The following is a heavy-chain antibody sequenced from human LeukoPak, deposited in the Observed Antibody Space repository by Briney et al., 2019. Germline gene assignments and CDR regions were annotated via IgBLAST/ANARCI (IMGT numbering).Heavy chain of an antibody. CDR1: GFTFSNYA. D-gene: IGHD5-18*01. Sequence: GGSLRLSCAASGFTFSNYAMTWVRQAPGKGLEWVSYISSSGSTIYYADSVKGRFTISRDNAKNSLYLQMNSLRAEDTAVYYCARDVPAVEDTAIYWGQGTLVTVSS. V-gene: IGHV3-11*01. CDR2: ISSSGSTI. CDR3: ARDVPAVEDTAIY. J-gene: IGHJ4*02.